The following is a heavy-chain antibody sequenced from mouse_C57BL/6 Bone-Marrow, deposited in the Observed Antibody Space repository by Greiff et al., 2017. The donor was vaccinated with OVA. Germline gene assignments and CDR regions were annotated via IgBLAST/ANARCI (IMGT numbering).Heavy chain of an antibody. CDR1: GYTFTNYW. CDR3: ARWYTYYFDY. CDR2: IYPGGGYT. V-gene: IGHV1-63*01. Sequence: VQLQQSGAELVRPGPSVKMSCKASGYTFTNYWIGWAKQRPGHGLEWIGDIYPGGGYTNYNEKFKGQATLTADKSSSTAYMQFSSRTSEDSAIYYCARWYTYYFDYWGQGTTLTVSS. J-gene: IGHJ2*01. D-gene: IGHD1-1*02.